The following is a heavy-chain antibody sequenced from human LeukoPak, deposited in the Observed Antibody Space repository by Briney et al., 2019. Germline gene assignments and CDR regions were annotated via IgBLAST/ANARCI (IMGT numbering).Heavy chain of an antibody. Sequence: ASVKVPCKASGYTFTSYGISWVRQAPGQGLGWMGWISAYNGNTNYAQKLQGRVTMTTDTSTSTAYMELRSLRSDDTAVYYCARDTYSSGWFDYWGQGTLVTVSS. J-gene: IGHJ4*02. CDR1: GYTFTSYG. CDR2: ISAYNGNT. CDR3: ARDTYSSGWFDY. D-gene: IGHD6-19*01. V-gene: IGHV1-18*01.